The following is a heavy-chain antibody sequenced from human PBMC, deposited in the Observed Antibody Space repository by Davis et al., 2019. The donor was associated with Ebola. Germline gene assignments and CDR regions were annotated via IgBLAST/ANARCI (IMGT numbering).Heavy chain of an antibody. CDR3: ARGAYGDYIVKAFDI. D-gene: IGHD4-17*01. CDR2: TSYDGSNK. V-gene: IGHV3-30-3*01. J-gene: IGHJ3*02. Sequence: GESLKISCAASGFTFSSYAMHWVCQAPGKGLEWVAVTSYDGSNKYYVDSVKGRFTISRDNSKNTLYLQMNSLRAEDTAVYYCARGAYGDYIVKAFDIWGQGTKVTVSS. CDR1: GFTFSSYA.